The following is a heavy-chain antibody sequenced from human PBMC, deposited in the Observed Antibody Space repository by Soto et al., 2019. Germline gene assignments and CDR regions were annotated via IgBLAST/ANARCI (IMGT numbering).Heavy chain of an antibody. D-gene: IGHD5-18*01. Sequence: SVKVSCKASGGTFGSQGIAWVRQAPGQGLEWMGGFIAMLGTPTYAKKVQGRATISADESLTSSYLELRSLRSEDTGVYFCATGAMANFDYWGQGTVVTVSS. CDR3: ATGAMANFDY. J-gene: IGHJ4*02. CDR1: GGTFGSQG. CDR2: FIAMLGTP. V-gene: IGHV1-69*13.